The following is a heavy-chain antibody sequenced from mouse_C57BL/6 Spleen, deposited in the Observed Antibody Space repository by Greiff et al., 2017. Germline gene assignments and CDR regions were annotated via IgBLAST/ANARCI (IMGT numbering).Heavy chain of an antibody. D-gene: IGHD3-2*02. CDR1: GYTFTSYW. CDR3: ARQLRLPFDY. V-gene: IGHV1-52*01. Sequence: QVQLQQPGAELVRPGSSVKLSCKASGYTFTSYWMHWVKQRPIQGLEWIGNIDPSDSETNYNQKFKDKATLTVDKSSSTAYMQLSSLTSEDSAVYYCARQLRLPFDYWGQGTTLTVSS. CDR2: IDPSDSET. J-gene: IGHJ2*01.